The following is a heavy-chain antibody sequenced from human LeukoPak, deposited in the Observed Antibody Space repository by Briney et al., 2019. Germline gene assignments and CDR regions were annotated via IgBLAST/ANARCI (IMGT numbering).Heavy chain of an antibody. CDR1: GFTFSRFT. Sequence: PGGSLRLSCAASGFTFSRFTMNWVRQAPGKGLEWVSGISGRDSSTYYADFVKGRFIISRDNSKTTLYLQMNSLRADDTAVYYCAKGGGWLYYFDYWGQGTLVTVSS. V-gene: IGHV3-23*01. J-gene: IGHJ4*02. CDR2: ISGRDSST. CDR3: AKGGGWLYYFDY. D-gene: IGHD4-23*01.